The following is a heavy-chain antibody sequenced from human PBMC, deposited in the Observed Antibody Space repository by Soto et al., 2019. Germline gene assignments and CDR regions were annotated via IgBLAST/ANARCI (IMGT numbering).Heavy chain of an antibody. V-gene: IGHV1-46*01. CDR1: GYTFTSYY. D-gene: IGHD2-2*01. CDR2: INPSGGST. CDR3: ARDPGTSFVVVLNYEFVG. Sequence: ASVKVSCKASGYTFTSYYMHWVRQAPGQGLEWMGIINPSGGSTSYAQKFQGRVTMTRDTSTSTVYMELSSLRSEDTAVYYCARDPGTSFVVVLNYEFVGWGQGILVSVSS. J-gene: IGHJ4*02.